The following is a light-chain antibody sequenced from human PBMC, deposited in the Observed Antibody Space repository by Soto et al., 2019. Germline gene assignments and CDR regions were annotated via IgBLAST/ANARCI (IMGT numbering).Light chain of an antibody. Sequence: EIVLTQSPATLSLSPGERATLSCRASQSVRNDLVWYHQKPGQAPRVLIYSASNRATGIPARFSGSGSGTDFNLTISSLEPEDFAVYYCQQRTNWPPTFVGGTKVEMK. CDR3: QQRTNWPPT. CDR1: QSVRND. J-gene: IGKJ4*01. CDR2: SAS. V-gene: IGKV3-11*01.